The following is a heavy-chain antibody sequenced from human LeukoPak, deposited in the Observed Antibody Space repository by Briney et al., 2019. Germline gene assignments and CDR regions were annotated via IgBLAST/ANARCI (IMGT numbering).Heavy chain of an antibody. CDR2: INHSGST. J-gene: IGHJ6*03. V-gene: IGHV4-4*02. CDR1: GGSISSSNW. CDR3: ARLVWATFHYYYYYMDV. D-gene: IGHD2/OR15-2a*01. Sequence: SETLSLTCAVSGGSISSSNWWSWVRQPPGKGLEWIGEINHSGSTYYNPSLKSRVTISVDTSKNQFSLKLSSVTAADTAVYYCARLVWATFHYYYYYMDVWGQGTLVTVSS.